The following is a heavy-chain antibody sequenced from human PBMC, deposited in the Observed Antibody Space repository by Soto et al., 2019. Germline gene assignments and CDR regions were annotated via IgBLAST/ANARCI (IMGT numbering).Heavy chain of an antibody. CDR2: IDPSDSYT. Sequence: GESLKISCKGSGYSFTSYWITWVRQMPGKGLECMGRIDPSDSYTNYSPSFQGHVTISADKPINTAYLQWSSLKASDTAMYYCAKLGYDSSGYYMYYFDYWGQGTLVTVSS. D-gene: IGHD3-22*01. CDR1: GYSFTSYW. V-gene: IGHV5-10-1*01. J-gene: IGHJ4*02. CDR3: AKLGYDSSGYYMYYFDY.